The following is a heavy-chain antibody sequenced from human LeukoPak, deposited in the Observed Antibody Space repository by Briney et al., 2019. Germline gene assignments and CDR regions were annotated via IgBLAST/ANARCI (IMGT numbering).Heavy chain of an antibody. V-gene: IGHV3-30*02. CDR1: GFTFSNYG. CDR3: AKDKDGSGSYGVDY. J-gene: IGHJ4*02. CDR2: VRYDGSTK. Sequence: PGGSLRLSCAASGFTFSNYGMHWVRQAPGKGLEWVAFVRYDGSTKYYADSVKGRFTISRDNSKNTLYLQMNSLRAEDTAVYYCAKDKDGSGSYGVDYWGQGTLVTVSS. D-gene: IGHD3-10*01.